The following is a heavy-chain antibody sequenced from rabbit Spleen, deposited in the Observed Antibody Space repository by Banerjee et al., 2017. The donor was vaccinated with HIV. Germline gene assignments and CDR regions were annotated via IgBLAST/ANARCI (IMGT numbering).Heavy chain of an antibody. D-gene: IGHD2-1*01. CDR3: VRDLGYDDYSEKGYFNL. CDR2: IDPIFGRT. CDR1: GFDFSIYS. V-gene: IGHV1S7*01. J-gene: IGHJ4*01. Sequence: QLVESGGGLVQPGGSLKLSCKASGFDFSIYSMSWVRQAPGKGLEWIGYIDPIFGRTYYASWVNGRFTISSHNAQNTLYLQLNSLTAADTATYFCVRDLGYDDYSEKGYFNLWGQGTLVTVS.